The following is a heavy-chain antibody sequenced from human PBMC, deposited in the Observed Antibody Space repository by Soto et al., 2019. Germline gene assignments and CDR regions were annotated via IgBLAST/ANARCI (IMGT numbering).Heavy chain of an antibody. Sequence: GGSLRLSCAASGFTFSSYAMSWVRQAPGKGLEWVSAISGSGGSTYYADSVKGRFTISRDNSKNTLYLQMNSLRAEDTAVYYCAKDRAYDFWSGSWFDPWGQGTLVTVSS. CDR2: ISGSGGST. J-gene: IGHJ5*02. V-gene: IGHV3-23*01. CDR1: GFTFSSYA. D-gene: IGHD3-3*01. CDR3: AKDRAYDFWSGSWFDP.